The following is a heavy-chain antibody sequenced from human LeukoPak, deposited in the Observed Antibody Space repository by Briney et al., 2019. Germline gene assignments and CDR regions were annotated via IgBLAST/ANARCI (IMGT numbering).Heavy chain of an antibody. CDR1: GYTFTGYY. CDR3: ARSRGGSRDYYYYYMDV. Sequence: ASVKVSCKASGYTFTGYYMHWVRQAPGQGLEWMGWINPNSGGTNYAQKFQGRVTMTRDTSISTAYLELSSLRSEDTAVYYCARSRGGSRDYYYYYMDVWGKGTTVTVSS. CDR2: INPNSGGT. D-gene: IGHD4-23*01. J-gene: IGHJ6*03. V-gene: IGHV1-2*02.